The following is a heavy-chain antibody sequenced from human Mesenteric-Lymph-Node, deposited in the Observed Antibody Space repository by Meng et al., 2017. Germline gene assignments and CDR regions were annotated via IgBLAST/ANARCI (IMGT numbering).Heavy chain of an antibody. J-gene: IGHJ4*02. V-gene: IGHV1-46*01. D-gene: IGHD6-19*01. CDR1: DYTSTSNG. CDR3: ARDGERTVAGTPWGAWLGYFDY. Sequence: ASVKVSCKVSDYTSTSNGISWLRQAPGQGLEWMGIINPSGGSTSYAQKFQGRVTMTRDTSTSTVYMELSSLRSEDTAVYYCARDGERTVAGTPWGAWLGYFDYWGQGTLVTVSS. CDR2: INPSGGST.